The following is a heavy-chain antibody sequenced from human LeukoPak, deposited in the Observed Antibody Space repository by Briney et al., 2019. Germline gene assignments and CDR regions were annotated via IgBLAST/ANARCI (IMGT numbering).Heavy chain of an antibody. V-gene: IGHV3-33*01. D-gene: IGHD6-13*01. CDR1: GCTFSSYD. CDR2: IWYDGSSK. CDR3: ARVHSSSWAYFDN. J-gene: IGHJ4*02. Sequence: GGSLRLSCAASGCTFSSYDMHWVRQAPAKRLEWVAVIWYDGSSKYYADSVKGRFTISRDNSKNTLYLQMDSLRAEDTAVYYCARVHSSSWAYFDNWGQGTLVTVSS.